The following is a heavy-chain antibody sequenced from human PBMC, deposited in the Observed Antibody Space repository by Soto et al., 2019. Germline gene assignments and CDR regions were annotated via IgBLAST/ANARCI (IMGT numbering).Heavy chain of an antibody. Sequence: QVQLVQSGAEVKKPGSSVKVSCKASGGTFSSYAISWVRQAPGQGLEWMGGIIPIFGTANYAQKFQGRVTITADESTSTAYMALSSLRSEDTAVYYCARSYSPYSSSPVEWFDPWGQGTLVTVSS. CDR1: GGTFSSYA. CDR3: ARSYSPYSSSPVEWFDP. D-gene: IGHD6-13*01. V-gene: IGHV1-69*12. J-gene: IGHJ5*02. CDR2: IIPIFGTA.